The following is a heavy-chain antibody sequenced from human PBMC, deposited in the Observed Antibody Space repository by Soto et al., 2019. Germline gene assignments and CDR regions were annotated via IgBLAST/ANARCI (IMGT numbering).Heavy chain of an antibody. V-gene: IGHV1-18*01. J-gene: IGHJ5*02. CDR3: ARGAWSSPWFDP. CDR2: ISDYNGNT. D-gene: IGHD1-26*01. CDR1: GYTFTTYG. Sequence: QVQLVQSGAEVKKPGASVTVSCNASGYTFTTYGITWVRQAPGQGLEWMGWISDYNGNTNYAQKFQGRVTVTIDTATATAYMELRSLRSDDTAVYYCARGAWSSPWFDPWGQGTLVTVSS.